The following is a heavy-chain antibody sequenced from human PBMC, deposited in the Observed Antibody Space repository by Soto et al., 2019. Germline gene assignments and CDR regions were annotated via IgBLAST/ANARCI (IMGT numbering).Heavy chain of an antibody. CDR3: ARHMEAAAGRFYYYYGMDG. D-gene: IGHD6-13*01. CDR2: IYPDDSDT. Sequence: HGDSLKISCKGSGYSFTSHWIGWVRQMSGKGLEWMGTIYPDDSDTRYSPSFQGQVTISADKSISTAYLQWSSMKASDTAMYYCARHMEAAAGRFYYYYGMDGWGQGTTVIVSS. J-gene: IGHJ6*02. CDR1: GYSFTSHW. V-gene: IGHV5-51*01.